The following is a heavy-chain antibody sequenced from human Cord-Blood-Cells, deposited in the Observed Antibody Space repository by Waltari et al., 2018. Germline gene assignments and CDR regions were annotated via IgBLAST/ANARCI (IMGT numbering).Heavy chain of an antibody. D-gene: IGHD1-26*01. Sequence: QVQLVESGGGVVQPGRSLRLSCAASGFTFSSYGMHWVRQAPGTGLEWVAVISYDGSNKYYADSVKGRFTISRDNSKNTLYLQMNSLRAEDTAVYYCAKIGIVGATPDFDYWGQGTLVTVSS. J-gene: IGHJ4*02. CDR1: GFTFSSYG. V-gene: IGHV3-30*18. CDR2: ISYDGSNK. CDR3: AKIGIVGATPDFDY.